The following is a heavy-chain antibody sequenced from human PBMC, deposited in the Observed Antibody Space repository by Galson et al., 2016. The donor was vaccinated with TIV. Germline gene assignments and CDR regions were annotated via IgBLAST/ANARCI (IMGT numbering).Heavy chain of an antibody. CDR1: GGASSTTHF. V-gene: IGHV4-39*02. J-gene: IGHJ5*02. CDR2: VYYNGVT. CDR3: ARLDAISAWLDT. D-gene: IGHD3/OR15-3a*01. Sequence: ETLSLTCSVSGGASSTTHFWGWIRQAPGKGLEWIGGVYYNGVTYYNPSLKSRVIISVDTSKGHFSLTLAAGTAADTAVYYCARLDAISAWLDTWGQGALVTVSS.